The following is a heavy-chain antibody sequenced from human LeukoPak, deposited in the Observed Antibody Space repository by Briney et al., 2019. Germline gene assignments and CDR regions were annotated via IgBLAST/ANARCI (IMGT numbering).Heavy chain of an antibody. D-gene: IGHD6-6*01. J-gene: IGHJ4*02. Sequence: AGRSLRLSCAASGFTFEDYAMHWVRQAPGKGLEWVSAISGSGGSTYYADSVKGRFTISRDNSKNTLYLQMNSLRAEDTAVYYCAKAEQLALFDYWGQGTLVTVSS. CDR1: GFTFEDYA. CDR2: ISGSGGST. CDR3: AKAEQLALFDY. V-gene: IGHV3-23*01.